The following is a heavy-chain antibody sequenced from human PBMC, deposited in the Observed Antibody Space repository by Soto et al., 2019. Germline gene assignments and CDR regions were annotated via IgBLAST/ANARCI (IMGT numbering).Heavy chain of an antibody. Sequence: QVQLVQSGAEVKKPGASVKVSCKASGYIFTDYDVNWVRQAPGQGLEWMGWINPKSGGTKSAQKFQGRVTMTTDTSITTAYMELSGLRSDDTAVYYGARPSCGTNSCHNCFAPWGQGALVTVSS. CDR1: GYIFTDYD. V-gene: IGHV1-2*02. J-gene: IGHJ5*02. D-gene: IGHD2-21*01. CDR3: ARPSCGTNSCHNCFAP. CDR2: INPKSGGT.